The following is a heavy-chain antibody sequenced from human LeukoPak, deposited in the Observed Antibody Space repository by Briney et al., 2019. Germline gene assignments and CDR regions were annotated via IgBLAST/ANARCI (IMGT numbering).Heavy chain of an antibody. CDR2: ISYDGSNK. Sequence: VGGLRLSSAAPGFTFTSNGMHWVRQAPGKRREWVAVISYDGSNKYYADSVKGRFTISRDNSKNTLYLQMNSLRAEDTAVYFCAKGLRVLLWLGEFLFDPFDIWGQGTTVTVSS. V-gene: IGHV3-30*18. D-gene: IGHD3-10*01. CDR3: AKGLRVLLWLGEFLFDPFDI. J-gene: IGHJ3*02. CDR1: GFTFTSNG.